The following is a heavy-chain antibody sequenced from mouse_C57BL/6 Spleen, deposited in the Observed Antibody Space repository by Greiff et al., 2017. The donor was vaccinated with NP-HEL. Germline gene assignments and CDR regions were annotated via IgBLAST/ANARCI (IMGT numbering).Heavy chain of an antibody. CDR3: ARSYGSKYYYAMDY. D-gene: IGHD1-1*01. CDR2: INPYNGDT. CDR1: GYSFTGYF. Sequence: VQLQQSGPELVKPGDSVKISCKASGYSFTGYFMNWVMQSHGKSLEWIGRINPYNGDTFYNQKFKGKATLTVDKSSSTAHMELRSLTSEDSAVYYCARSYGSKYYYAMDYWGQGTSVTVSS. J-gene: IGHJ4*01. V-gene: IGHV1-20*01.